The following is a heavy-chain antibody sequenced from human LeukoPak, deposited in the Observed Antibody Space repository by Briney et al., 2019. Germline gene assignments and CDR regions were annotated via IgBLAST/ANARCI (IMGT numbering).Heavy chain of an antibody. Sequence: PGGSLRLSCAASGFTFSSHAMSWVRQAPGKGLEWVSSISGSGDNRNYADSVKGRFTISRDNSKSTLYLQMNSLRAEDTAVYYCARESSGRRVQTFDYWGQGTLVTVSS. CDR3: ARESSGRRVQTFDY. J-gene: IGHJ4*02. D-gene: IGHD1-1*01. V-gene: IGHV3-23*01. CDR1: GFTFSSHA. CDR2: ISGSGDNR.